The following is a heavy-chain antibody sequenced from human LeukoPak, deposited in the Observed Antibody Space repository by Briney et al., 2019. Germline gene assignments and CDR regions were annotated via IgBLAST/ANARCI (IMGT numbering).Heavy chain of an antibody. CDR1: GFTFSSYA. CDR3: ARGGHWAKDYYYGMDV. V-gene: IGHV3-30-3*01. Sequence: GGSLRLSCAASGFTFSSYAMHWVRQAPGKGLEWVAVISYDGSNKYYADSVKGRFTISRDNSKNTPYLQMNSLRAEDTAVYYCARGGHWAKDYYYGMDVWGQGTTVTVSS. D-gene: IGHD3-16*01. J-gene: IGHJ6*02. CDR2: ISYDGSNK.